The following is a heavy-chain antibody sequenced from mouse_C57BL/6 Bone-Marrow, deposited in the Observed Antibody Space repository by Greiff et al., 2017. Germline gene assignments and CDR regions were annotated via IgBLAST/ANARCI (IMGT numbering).Heavy chain of an antibody. CDR1: GYTFTSYW. CDR3: ARGGCRTRRVFAY. D-gene: IGHD2-14*01. V-gene: IGHV1-64*01. CDR2: IHPNSGST. J-gene: IGHJ3*01. Sequence: QVQLQQPGAELVKPGASVKLSCKASGYTFTSYWMHWVKQRPGQGLEWIGLIHPNSGSTNYNEKFKSKATLTVDKSSSTAYMQLSSLTSEDSAVYYCARGGCRTRRVFAYWGQGTLVTVSA.